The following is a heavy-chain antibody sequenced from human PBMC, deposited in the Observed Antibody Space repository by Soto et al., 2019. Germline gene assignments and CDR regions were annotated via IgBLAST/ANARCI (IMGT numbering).Heavy chain of an antibody. V-gene: IGHV3-23*01. Sequence: DVQVLESGGDLVQPGGSLRLSCAASGFTFNSYAMSWVRQAPGKGLEWVSSVSAGGDMTYYSDSVKGRFTISRDNSNNALFLQMSSLRIEDTALYYCARGDRGGSGSPASYYYSGLDVWGQGTTVTVS. CDR3: ARGDRGGSGSPASYYYSGLDV. J-gene: IGHJ6*02. D-gene: IGHD3-10*01. CDR2: VSAGGDMT. CDR1: GFTFNSYA.